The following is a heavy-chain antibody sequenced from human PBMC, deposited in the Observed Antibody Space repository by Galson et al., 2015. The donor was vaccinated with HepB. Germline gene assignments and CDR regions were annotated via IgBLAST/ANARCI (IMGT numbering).Heavy chain of an antibody. J-gene: IGHJ4*02. D-gene: IGHD5-12*01. Sequence: SLRLSCAASGFTFSSYSMNWVRQAPGKGLEWVSSISSSSSYIYYADSVKGRFTISRDNAKNSLYLQMNSLRAEDTAVYYCARAFDSHTRRPMVATGNWGQGTLVTVSS. CDR2: ISSSSSYI. CDR3: ARAFDSHTRRPMVATGN. V-gene: IGHV3-21*01. CDR1: GFTFSSYS.